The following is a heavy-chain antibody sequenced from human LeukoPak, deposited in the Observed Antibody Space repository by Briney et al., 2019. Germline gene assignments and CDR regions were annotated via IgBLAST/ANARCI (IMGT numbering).Heavy chain of an antibody. CDR3: ARAGWIITSGIDY. CDR1: GFSISRSYY. J-gene: IGHJ4*02. V-gene: IGHV4-38-2*01. CDR2: IYHIGST. D-gene: IGHD2-2*01. Sequence: SETLSLACGVSGFSISRSYYWAWIRQPPGKGLEWIGTIYHIGSTYYSPSLGSRVTMSVDTSKNEFSLNLKSVTAADTAVYYCARAGWIITSGIDYWGQGALVSVSS.